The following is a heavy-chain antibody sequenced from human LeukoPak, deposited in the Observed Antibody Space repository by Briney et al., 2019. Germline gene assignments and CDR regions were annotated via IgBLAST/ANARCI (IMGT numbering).Heavy chain of an antibody. J-gene: IGHJ4*02. D-gene: IGHD4-17*01. CDR1: GFTFSSYS. CDR2: ISSSSTI. V-gene: IGHV3-48*02. CDR3: ARSHGYGDYLTYIDY. Sequence: GGSLRLSCAASGFTFSSYSMNWVRQAPGKGLEWVSYISSSSTIYYADSVKGRFTISRDNAKNSLYLQMNSLRDEDTAVYYCARSHGYGDYLTYIDYWGQGTLVTVSS.